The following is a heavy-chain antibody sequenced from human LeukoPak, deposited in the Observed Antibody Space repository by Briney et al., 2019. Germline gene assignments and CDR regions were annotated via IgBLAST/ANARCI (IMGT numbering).Heavy chain of an antibody. Sequence: GGSLRLSCAASGFTVSSNYMSWVRQAPGKGLEWVSYISSSSSTMYYADSVQGRFTISRDNAKNSLYLQMNSLRAEDTAVYYCARGGPPYDFWSGPRFDYWGQGTLVTVSS. J-gene: IGHJ4*02. D-gene: IGHD3-3*01. V-gene: IGHV3-48*01. CDR2: ISSSSSTM. CDR1: GFTVSSNY. CDR3: ARGGPPYDFWSGPRFDY.